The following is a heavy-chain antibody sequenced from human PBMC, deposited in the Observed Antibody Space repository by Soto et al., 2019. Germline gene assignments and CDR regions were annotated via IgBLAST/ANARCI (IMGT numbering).Heavy chain of an antibody. V-gene: IGHV4-39*02. CDR3: AGEDVRIAAGEGYYYYYMDV. Sequence: LSLTCTVSGGSISTRSSYWGWIRQPPGKGLEWIGSIYYSGNTYYNPSLKSRVAISVDTSKNRFSLKLSSVTAADTAVYYCAGEDVRIAAGEGYYYYYMDVWGKGTTVTVSS. J-gene: IGHJ6*03. CDR1: GGSISTRSSY. CDR2: IYYSGNT. D-gene: IGHD6-6*01.